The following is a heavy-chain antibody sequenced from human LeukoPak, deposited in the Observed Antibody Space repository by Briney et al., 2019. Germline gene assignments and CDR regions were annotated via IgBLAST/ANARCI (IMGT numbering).Heavy chain of an antibody. CDR3: AKEEYIVVVPAAIDY. Sequence: GGSLRLSCAASGFTFSSYAMSWVRQAPGKGLEGFSAISGSGGSTYYADSVKGRFTISRDNSKNTLYLQMNSLRAEDTAVYYCAKEEYIVVVPAAIDYWGQGTLVTVSS. V-gene: IGHV3-23*01. CDR2: ISGSGGST. D-gene: IGHD2-2*01. J-gene: IGHJ4*02. CDR1: GFTFSSYA.